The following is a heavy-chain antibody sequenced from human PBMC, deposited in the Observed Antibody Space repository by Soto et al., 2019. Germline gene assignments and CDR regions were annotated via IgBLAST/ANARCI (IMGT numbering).Heavy chain of an antibody. CDR1: GYTFTSYG. CDR3: ARGLGGARTYFDY. V-gene: IGHV1-3*05. J-gene: IGHJ4*01. CDR2: LNAGNGNT. Sequence: QVQLVQSGAEEKKPGASVKVSCKASGYTFTSYGMTWVRQAPGQSLELMGWLNAGNGNTKYSQKFQGRVTITRDTSASTAYMELSSLRYEDTAVYYCARGLGGARTYFDYWGHGPLVTVAA. D-gene: IGHD3-10*01.